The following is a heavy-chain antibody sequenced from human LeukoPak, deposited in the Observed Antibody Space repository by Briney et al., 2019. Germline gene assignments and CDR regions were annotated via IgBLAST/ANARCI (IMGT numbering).Heavy chain of an antibody. J-gene: IGHJ4*02. CDR2: IIPIFGTA. CDR3: AMTTVTTLKAPFDY. V-gene: IGHV1-69*05. D-gene: IGHD4-17*01. CDR1: GGTFSSYA. Sequence: SVKVSCKASGGTFSSYAISWVRQAPGQGLEWMGRIIPIFGTANYAQKFQGRVTITTDESTSTAYMELSSLRSEDTAVSYCAMTTVTTLKAPFDYWGQGTLVTVSS.